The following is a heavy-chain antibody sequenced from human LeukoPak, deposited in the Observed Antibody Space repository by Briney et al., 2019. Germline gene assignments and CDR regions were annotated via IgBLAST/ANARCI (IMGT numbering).Heavy chain of an antibody. Sequence: SETLSLTCAVYGGSFSGYYWSWIRQPPGKGLEWIGEINHSGSTNYSPSLKSRVTISVDTSKNQFSLKLSSVTAADTAVYYCASYRLRSGSRSFNWFDPWGQGTLVTVSS. CDR2: INHSGST. D-gene: IGHD3-3*01. CDR3: ASYRLRSGSRSFNWFDP. J-gene: IGHJ5*02. V-gene: IGHV4-34*01. CDR1: GGSFSGYY.